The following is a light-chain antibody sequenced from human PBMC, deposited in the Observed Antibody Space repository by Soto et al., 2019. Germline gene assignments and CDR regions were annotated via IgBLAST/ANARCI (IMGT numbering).Light chain of an antibody. CDR1: SSDVGGYNY. Sequence: QSVLTQPPSASGSPGQSVTISYTGTSSDVGGYNYVSWYQQHPGKAPKLMIYEVSKRPSGVPDRFSGSKSGNRASLTVSGLQAEDEADYYCSSYAGTNNFVVFGGGTKLTVL. J-gene: IGLJ2*01. CDR2: EVS. V-gene: IGLV2-8*01. CDR3: SSYAGTNNFVV.